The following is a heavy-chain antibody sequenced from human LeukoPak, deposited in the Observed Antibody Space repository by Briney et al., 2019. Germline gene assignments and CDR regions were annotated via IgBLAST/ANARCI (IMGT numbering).Heavy chain of an antibody. CDR3: ARHSPLASGVPGEASSDY. V-gene: IGHV3-11*01. D-gene: IGHD1-26*01. CDR1: GFTFSDYY. J-gene: IGHJ4*02. CDR2: IQSGGTPT. Sequence: GGSLRLSCAASGFTFSDYYMSWIRQAPGEGLEGISYIQSGGTPTYSAHSVKGRFTISRDNANNSLFLQMHSPRVEDTAVYYRARHSPLASGVPGEASSDYWGQGTLVTVSS.